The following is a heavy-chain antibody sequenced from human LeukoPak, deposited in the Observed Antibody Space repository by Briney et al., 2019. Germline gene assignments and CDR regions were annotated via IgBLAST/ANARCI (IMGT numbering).Heavy chain of an antibody. CDR1: GGSISSGGYY. V-gene: IGHV4-31*01. J-gene: IGHJ6*03. CDR3: AREVSHYYYYYMDV. CDR2: IYDSGST. Sequence: PSQTLSLTCTVSGGSISSGGYYWSCIRPPPGKGLEWIGYIYDSGSTYYTPSLNGPLTISVDTSNNPFSLKLRSVTAADTAVTFRAREVSHYYYYYMDVWGKGSTVTVSS.